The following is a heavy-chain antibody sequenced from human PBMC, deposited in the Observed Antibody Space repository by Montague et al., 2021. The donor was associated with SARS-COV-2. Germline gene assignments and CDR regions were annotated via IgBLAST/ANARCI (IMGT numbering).Heavy chain of an antibody. CDR2: IYATGSA. CDR3: TRVVVVVPASPAPTLFDP. Sequence: TLSLTCTVSGASVSSRSHFWSWIRQPAGKGLEWIGHIYATGSANYNPSLESRVTISVDTSNNRFSLRLNSVPAADTAVYYCTRVVVVVPASPAPTLFDPWGQGIMVTVSS. V-gene: IGHV4-61*09. CDR1: GASVSSRSHF. J-gene: IGHJ5*02. D-gene: IGHD2-15*01.